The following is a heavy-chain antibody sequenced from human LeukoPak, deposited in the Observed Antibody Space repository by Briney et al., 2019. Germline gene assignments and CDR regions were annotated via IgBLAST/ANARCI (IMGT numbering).Heavy chain of an antibody. Sequence: NPSETLSLTCTVSGGSISSYYWSWIRQPPGKGLEWIGYIYYSGSTYYNPSLKSRVTISVDTSKNQFSLKLSSVTAADTAVYYCARTVTNGGSYFDYWGQGTLVTVSS. V-gene: IGHV4-59*08. CDR1: GGSISSYY. CDR3: ARTVTNGGSYFDY. D-gene: IGHD4-11*01. CDR2: IYYSGST. J-gene: IGHJ4*02.